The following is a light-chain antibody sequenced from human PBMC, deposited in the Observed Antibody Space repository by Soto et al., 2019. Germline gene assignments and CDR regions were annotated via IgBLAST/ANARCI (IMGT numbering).Light chain of an antibody. CDR2: LNSDGIH. J-gene: IGLJ3*02. Sequence: QPVLTQPPSASASLGASVKLTCTLSSGHNSYAIAWHQQQPEKGPRYLMKLNSDGIHSKGDGIPDRFSGSSSGAERYLTISSLQSEDEADYYCQTWSTDIRVFGGGTKVTVL. CDR3: QTWSTDIRV. V-gene: IGLV4-69*01. CDR1: SGHNSYA.